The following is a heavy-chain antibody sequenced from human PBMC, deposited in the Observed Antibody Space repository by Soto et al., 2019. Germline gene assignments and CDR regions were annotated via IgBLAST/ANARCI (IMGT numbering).Heavy chain of an antibody. J-gene: IGHJ6*02. CDR1: GGTFSRSG. Sequence: QVQLVQSGTEVKKPGASVKVSCKAAGGTFSRSGFHWVRQAPGQGLEWMGMIVPSVDTTNYAQKFQARVTISADQFTSTVYMELRSLRSEDTAVYYCARCPQPPDNADPYAVDVWGQGTRVIVSS. V-gene: IGHV1-69*18. CDR2: IVPSVDTT. D-gene: IGHD2-8*01. CDR3: ARCPQPPDNADPYAVDV.